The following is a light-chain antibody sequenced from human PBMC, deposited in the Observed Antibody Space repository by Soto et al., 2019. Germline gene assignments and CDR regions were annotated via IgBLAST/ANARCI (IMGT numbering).Light chain of an antibody. CDR1: SSDVGGYNY. V-gene: IGLV2-11*01. Sequence: QSVLTQPRSVSGSPGQSVTISCTGTSSDVGGYNYVSWYQQHPGKAPKLMIYAVSKRPSGVPDRFAGSKSGNTASLTISGLQAEDEADYYCCSYAGGSYVFGTGTKVTVL. J-gene: IGLJ1*01. CDR3: CSYAGGSYV. CDR2: AVS.